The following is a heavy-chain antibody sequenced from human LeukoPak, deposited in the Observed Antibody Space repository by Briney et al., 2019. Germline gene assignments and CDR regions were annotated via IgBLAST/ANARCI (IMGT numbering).Heavy chain of an antibody. CDR2: ISSSGSNT. CDR3: ARGGGAWSQSTYYFDY. CDR1: GFTFSSYT. Sequence: GGSLRLSCAASGFTFSSYTMYWVRQAPGKGLEWVSGISSSGSNTYYADSVKGRFTISRDNAKNTEYLQMNSLRAEDTALYYCARGGGAWSQSTYYFDYWGQGTLVTVSS. V-gene: IGHV3-23*01. D-gene: IGHD2-15*01. J-gene: IGHJ4*02.